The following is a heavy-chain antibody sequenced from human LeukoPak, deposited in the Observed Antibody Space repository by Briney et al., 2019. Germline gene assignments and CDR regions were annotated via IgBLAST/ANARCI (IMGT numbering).Heavy chain of an antibody. J-gene: IGHJ5*02. CDR2: IYYSGST. CDR3: ARGTDGLGIFDP. CDR1: GGSISSYD. D-gene: IGHD3-3*01. Sequence: PSETLSLTCTVSGGSISSYDWSWIRQPPGKGLEWIGYIYYSGSTNYNPALKSLVTISVDTSKNQFSLKLSSVTAADTALYYCARGTDGLGIFDPWGQGALVLVSS. V-gene: IGHV4-59*01.